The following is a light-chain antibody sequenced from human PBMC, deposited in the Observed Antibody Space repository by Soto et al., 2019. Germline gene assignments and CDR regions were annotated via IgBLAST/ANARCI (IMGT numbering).Light chain of an antibody. CDR2: DAS. V-gene: IGKV1-5*01. CDR3: QQYNSYPWT. J-gene: IGKJ1*01. CDR1: QSISSW. Sequence: DIQMTQSPSTLSASVGDRFTITCRASQSISSWLAWYQQKPGKAPKLLIYDASSLESGVPSRFSGSGSGTEFHLTISSLHPDDFATYYCQQYNSYPWTFGQGTKVEIK.